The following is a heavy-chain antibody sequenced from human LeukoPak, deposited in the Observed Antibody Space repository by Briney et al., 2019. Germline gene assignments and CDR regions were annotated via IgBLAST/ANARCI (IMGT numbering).Heavy chain of an antibody. CDR2: IYYSGST. Sequence: SETLSLTCTVSGDSISSYYWSWIRQPPGKGLEWIGYIYYSGSTNYNPSLKSRVTISIDTSKNQSSLKLSSVTAADTAVYYCARDSYGLGVIDYWGQGTLVTVSS. CDR3: ARDSYGLGVIDY. CDR1: GDSISSYY. V-gene: IGHV4-59*01. D-gene: IGHD3-10*01. J-gene: IGHJ4*02.